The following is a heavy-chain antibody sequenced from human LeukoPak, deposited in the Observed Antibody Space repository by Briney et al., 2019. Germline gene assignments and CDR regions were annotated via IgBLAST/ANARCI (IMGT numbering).Heavy chain of an antibody. D-gene: IGHD3-22*01. J-gene: IGHJ5*02. CDR2: ISNDGGGT. CDR1: GFIFNNYG. V-gene: IGHV3-23*01. CDR3: AKGSSGYFVDL. Sequence: GGSLGLSCAASGFIFNNYGLIWVRQAPGKGLEWVSAISNDGGGTNYADFVKGRFTISRDNSKNTLFVQMNSLRAEDTALYYCAKGSSGYFVDLWGQGTLVTVSS.